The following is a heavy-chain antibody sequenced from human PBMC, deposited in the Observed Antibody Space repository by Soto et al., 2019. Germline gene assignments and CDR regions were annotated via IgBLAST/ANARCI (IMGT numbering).Heavy chain of an antibody. Sequence: GGSLRLSCAASGFTFSSYSMNWVRQAPGKGLEWVSYISSSSTIYYADSVKGRFTISRDNAKNSLYLQMNSLRAEDTAVYYCASRSSYAIWGQGTMVTVSS. CDR3: ASRSSYAI. J-gene: IGHJ3*02. D-gene: IGHD3-16*01. V-gene: IGHV3-48*01. CDR2: ISSSSTI. CDR1: GFTFSSYS.